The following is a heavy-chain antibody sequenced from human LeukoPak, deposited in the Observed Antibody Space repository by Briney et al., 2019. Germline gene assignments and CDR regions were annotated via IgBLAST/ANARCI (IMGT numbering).Heavy chain of an antibody. V-gene: IGHV3-23*01. CDR1: GFTFRSYA. Sequence: SGGSLRLSCTASGFTFRSYAMTWVRQAPGKGLEWVSGIGGGGFSTYYADSVKGRFTISRDNSKNTLYLQMNSLRAEDTAVYYCAKRGELMPAAGMYYFDSWGQGTLVTVSS. CDR2: IGGGGFST. J-gene: IGHJ4*02. CDR3: AKRGELMPAAGMYYFDS. D-gene: IGHD3-16*01.